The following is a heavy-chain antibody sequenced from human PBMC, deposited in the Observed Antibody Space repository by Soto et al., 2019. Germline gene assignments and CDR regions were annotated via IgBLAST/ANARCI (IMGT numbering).Heavy chain of an antibody. J-gene: IGHJ6*02. Sequence: TTKNLTLPCTFYGLSLSTSEMCVRWIRQPPGKALEWIALIDWDDDKYCSTSLKTTLTISKDTSKNQVVLTMTNMDPLDTATYYCARIPKQQQRVPYPGWYYYDMDVWGQGTTVTVSS. CDR1: GLSLSTSEMC. D-gene: IGHD6-13*01. CDR3: ARIPKQQQRVPYPGWYYYDMDV. V-gene: IGHV2-70*01. CDR2: IDWDDDK.